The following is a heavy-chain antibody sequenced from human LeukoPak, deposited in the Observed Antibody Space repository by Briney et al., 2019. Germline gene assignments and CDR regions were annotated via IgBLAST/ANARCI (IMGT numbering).Heavy chain of an antibody. Sequence: SETLSLTCAVYGGSFSGYYWSWIRQPPGKGLEWIGEINHSGSTNYNPSLKSRVTISVDTSKNQFSLKLSSVTAAGTAVYYCARGPLYGMDVWGQGTTVTVSS. CDR3: ARGPLYGMDV. CDR2: INHSGST. CDR1: GGSFSGYY. J-gene: IGHJ6*02. V-gene: IGHV4-34*01.